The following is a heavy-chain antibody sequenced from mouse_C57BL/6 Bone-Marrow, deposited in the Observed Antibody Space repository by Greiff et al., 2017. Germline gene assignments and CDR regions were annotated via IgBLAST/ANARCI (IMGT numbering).Heavy chain of an antibody. CDR1: GFTFSSYG. D-gene: IGHD2-10*02. Sequence: EVNLVESGGDLVKPGGSLKLSCAASGFTFSSYGMSWVRQTPDKRLEWVATISSGGSYTYYPDSVKGRFTISRDNAKNTLYLLMSSLKSEDTAMYYCARRGYDYAMDYWGQGTSVTVSS. J-gene: IGHJ4*01. V-gene: IGHV5-6*02. CDR3: ARRGYDYAMDY. CDR2: ISSGGSYT.